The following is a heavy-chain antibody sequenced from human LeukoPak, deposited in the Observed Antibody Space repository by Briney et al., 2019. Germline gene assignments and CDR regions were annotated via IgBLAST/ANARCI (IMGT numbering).Heavy chain of an antibody. CDR3: AGALGGCSGGSCPG. Sequence: GASVKVSCKASGYTFTGYYMHWVRQAPGQGLEWMGWINPNSGGTNYAQKFQGRVTMTRDTSISTAYMELSRLRSDDTAVYYCAGALGGCSGGSCPGWGQGTLVTLSS. D-gene: IGHD2-15*01. V-gene: IGHV1-2*02. CDR1: GYTFTGYY. J-gene: IGHJ4*02. CDR2: INPNSGGT.